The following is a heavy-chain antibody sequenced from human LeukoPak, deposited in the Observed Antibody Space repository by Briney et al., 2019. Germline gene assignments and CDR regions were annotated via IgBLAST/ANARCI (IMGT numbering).Heavy chain of an antibody. V-gene: IGHV3-9*01. J-gene: IGHJ4*02. CDR3: ARDLSRLRDFWSGYYFDY. D-gene: IGHD3-3*01. CDR1: GFTFDDYA. CDR2: ISWSSSSI. Sequence: GGSLRLSCAASGFTFDDYAMHWVWQAPGKGLEWVSGISWSSSSIGYADSVKGRFTISRDNAKNSLYLQMNSLRAEDTAVYYCARDLSRLRDFWSGYYFDYWGQGTLVTVSS.